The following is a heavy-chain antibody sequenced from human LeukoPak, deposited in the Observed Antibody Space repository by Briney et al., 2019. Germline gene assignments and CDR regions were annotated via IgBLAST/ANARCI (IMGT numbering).Heavy chain of an antibody. CDR3: ARGHYYYGMDV. CDR2: IYYSGST. J-gene: IGHJ6*02. V-gene: IGHV4-59*08. CDR1: GGSISSYY. Sequence: PSETLSLTCTVSGGSISSYYWSWIRQPPGKGLEWIGYIYYSGSTNYNPSLKSRVTISVDTFKNQFSLKLSSVTAADTAVYYCARGHYYYGMDVWGQGTTVTVSS.